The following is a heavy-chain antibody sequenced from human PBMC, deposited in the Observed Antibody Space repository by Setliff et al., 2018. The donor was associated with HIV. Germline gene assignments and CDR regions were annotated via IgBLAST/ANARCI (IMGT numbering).Heavy chain of an antibody. D-gene: IGHD3-22*01. V-gene: IGHV1-18*01. J-gene: IGHJ4*02. CDR2: MSTYNGNT. Sequence: ASVKVSCKASGYTFTSYDISWVRQAPGQGLEWMGWMSTYNGNTNYAQKVQGRVNMTTDTSTRTAYMELRSLRSDDTDVYYCARVKTSPVLASSGYYSKGDADYWGQGTLVTVSS. CDR3: ARVKTSPVLASSGYYSKGDADY. CDR1: GYTFTSYD.